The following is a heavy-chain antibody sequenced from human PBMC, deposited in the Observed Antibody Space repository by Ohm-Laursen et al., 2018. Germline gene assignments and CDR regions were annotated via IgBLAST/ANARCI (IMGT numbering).Heavy chain of an antibody. CDR3: AKDISGGSSH. CDR1: GFTFDDYA. J-gene: IGHJ4*02. V-gene: IGHV3-9*01. CDR2: ISWNSGSI. Sequence: SLRLSCSAFGFTFDDYAMHWVRQAPGKGLEWVSGISWNSGSIGYADSVKGRFTISRDNAKNSLYLQMNSLRAEDTALYYCAKDISGGSSHWGQGTLVTVSS. D-gene: IGHD1-26*01.